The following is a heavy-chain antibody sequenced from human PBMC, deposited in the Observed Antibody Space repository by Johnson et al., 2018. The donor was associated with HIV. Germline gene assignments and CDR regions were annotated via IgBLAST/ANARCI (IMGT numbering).Heavy chain of an antibody. CDR1: GFTVNSNY. J-gene: IGHJ3*02. CDR3: ARYRRYYDSSGYYHDAFDI. Sequence: MLLVESGGGLVQPGGSLRLSCAAPGFTVNSNYINWVRQAPGKGLACVSGIYIGGRTYYADSVEGRFTIFRDNSKNTLYLQMNSLRAEDTAVYFCARYRRYYDSSGYYHDAFDIWGQGTMVTVSS. CDR2: IYIGGRT. D-gene: IGHD3-22*01. V-gene: IGHV3-66*01.